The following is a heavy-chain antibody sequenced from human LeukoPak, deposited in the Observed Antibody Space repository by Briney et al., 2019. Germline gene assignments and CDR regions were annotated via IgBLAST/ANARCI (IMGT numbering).Heavy chain of an antibody. CDR1: GFTFSSYA. CDR2: ISTSGSRT. D-gene: IGHD2-21*02. Sequence: GGSLRLSCAASGFTFSSYAMTWLRQAPGRGLEWVSPISTSGSRTHSTDSVKGRFTFSRDNSKSTLFLQMNSLRAEDTAVYYCAKCRSGSDADCYGFDYWGQGTLVTVSS. J-gene: IGHJ4*02. V-gene: IGHV3-23*01. CDR3: AKCRSGSDADCYGFDY.